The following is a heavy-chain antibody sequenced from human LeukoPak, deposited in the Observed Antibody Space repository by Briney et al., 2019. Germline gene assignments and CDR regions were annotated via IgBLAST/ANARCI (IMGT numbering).Heavy chain of an antibody. Sequence: ASVKVSCKASGYSFSSYYMHWVRQAPGQGLEWMGIINPSGGSTTYAQKFRDRVTMARDTSTTTVYMELSSLKSEDTAVYYCARWTGTTGLDYWGQGTLVTVSS. CDR3: ARWTGTTGLDY. J-gene: IGHJ4*02. CDR1: GYSFSSYY. CDR2: INPSGGST. D-gene: IGHD1-1*01. V-gene: IGHV1-46*01.